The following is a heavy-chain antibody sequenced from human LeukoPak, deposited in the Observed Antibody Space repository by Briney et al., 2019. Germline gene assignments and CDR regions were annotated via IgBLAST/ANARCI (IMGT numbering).Heavy chain of an antibody. CDR3: ARSVTYSYGYFDQ. V-gene: IGHV4-59*01. CDR2: ISYGVGP. J-gene: IGHJ4*02. Sequence: SETLSLSCTVSGGSISNYYWSWVRQPPGKGLEWICYISYGVGPSYNPSPKSRVTISVDTAKNQFSLKLTSVTAADTALYYCARSVTYSYGYFDQWGQGTLVTVSS. CDR1: GGSISNYY. D-gene: IGHD5-18*01.